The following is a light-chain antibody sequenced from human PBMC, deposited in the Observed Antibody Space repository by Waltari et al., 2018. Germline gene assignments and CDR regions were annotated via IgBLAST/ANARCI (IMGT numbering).Light chain of an antibody. V-gene: IGKV1-33*01. CDR3: QQHYSLPIT. CDR2: DAS. Sequence: DIQMTQSHSSLSASVGDRVTITCQASQGINNFLNWYQQRPGKAPDLLIYDASNLETGVPSRFSGGSGTDFTFTISSVQPEDIATYYCQQHYSLPITFGQGTKVETK. CDR1: QGINNF. J-gene: IGKJ1*01.